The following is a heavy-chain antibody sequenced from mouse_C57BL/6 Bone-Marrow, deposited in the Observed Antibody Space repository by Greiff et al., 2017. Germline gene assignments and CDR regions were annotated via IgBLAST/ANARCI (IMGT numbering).Heavy chain of an antibody. D-gene: IGHD1-3*01. Sequence: VQLQQPGAELVKPGASVKLSCKASGYTFTSYWMHWVKQRPGQRLEWIGMIHPNSGSTNYHEKFKSKATLTVDKSSSTAYMQLSSLTSEDAAVYYGARESVTAVGYFDVWGTGTTVTVSA. J-gene: IGHJ1*03. V-gene: IGHV1-64*01. CDR2: IHPNSGST. CDR3: ARESVTAVGYFDV. CDR1: GYTFTSYW.